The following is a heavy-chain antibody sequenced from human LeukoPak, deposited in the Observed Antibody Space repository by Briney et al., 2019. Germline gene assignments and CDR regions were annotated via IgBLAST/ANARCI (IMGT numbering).Heavy chain of an antibody. D-gene: IGHD2-21*01. CDR3: ARRTYSDL. CDR1: GGSISNYY. V-gene: IGHV4-59*08. CDR2: IYYSGST. Sequence: KPSETLSLTCTVSGGSISNYYWSWVRQPPGKGLEWIGYIYYSGSTTYNPSLKSRVTISVDTSKNQFSLKLSSVTAADTAVYYCARRTYSDLWGRGTLVTVSS. J-gene: IGHJ2*01.